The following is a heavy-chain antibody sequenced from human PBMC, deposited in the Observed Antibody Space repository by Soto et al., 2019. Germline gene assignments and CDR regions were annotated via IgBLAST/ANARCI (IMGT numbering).Heavy chain of an antibody. Sequence: QVQLQESGPGLVKPSGTLSLTCAVSGGSISSSNWWSWVRQPPGKGLEWIGEIYHSGSTNYNPSLKSRVTISVDKSKNQFSLKLXXXXXXXXXXXXCXXXXXXXXXXGKKQAYFDYWGQGTLVTVSS. D-gene: IGHD6-13*01. V-gene: IGHV4-4*02. CDR2: IYHSGST. J-gene: IGHJ4*02. CDR3: XXXXXXXXXXGKKQAYFDY. CDR1: GGSISSSNW.